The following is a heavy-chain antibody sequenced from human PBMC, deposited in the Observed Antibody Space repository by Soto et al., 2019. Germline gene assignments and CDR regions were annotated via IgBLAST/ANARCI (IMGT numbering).Heavy chain of an antibody. CDR3: ARDSVAGTIYYYYYGMDV. Sequence: GGSLRLSCAASGFTFSSYAMHWVRQAPGKGLEWVAVISYDGSNKYYADSVKGRFTISRDNSKNTLYLQMNSLRAEDTAVYYCARDSVAGTIYYYYYGMDVWGQGTTVTVSS. D-gene: IGHD6-19*01. V-gene: IGHV3-30-3*01. CDR2: ISYDGSNK. J-gene: IGHJ6*02. CDR1: GFTFSSYA.